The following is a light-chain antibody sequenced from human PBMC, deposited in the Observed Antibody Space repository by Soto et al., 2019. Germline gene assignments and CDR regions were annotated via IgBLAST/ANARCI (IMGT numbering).Light chain of an antibody. CDR1: QSVSSN. CDR2: GAS. J-gene: IGKJ1*01. V-gene: IGKV3-15*01. Sequence: EMVMTQSPATLSVSAGEGATLSCRASQSVSSNLAWYQHKPGQAPRLLIYGASNRATGVPARFSGSGSGTEFTLTISSLKSEDFAVYYCKQYNQWHPWTLGQGTKVEVK. CDR3: KQYNQWHPWT.